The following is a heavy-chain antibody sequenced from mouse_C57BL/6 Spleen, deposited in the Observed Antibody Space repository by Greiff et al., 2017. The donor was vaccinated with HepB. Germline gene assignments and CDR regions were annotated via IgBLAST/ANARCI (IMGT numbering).Heavy chain of an antibody. CDR1: GYTFTSYT. CDR3: ARTHYSTYYFDY. D-gene: IGHD2-5*01. CDR2: INPSSGYT. V-gene: IGHV1-4*01. J-gene: IGHJ2*01. Sequence: VQRVESGAELARPGASVKMSCKASGYTFTSYTMHWVKQRPGQGLEWIGYINPSSGYTKYNQKFKDKATLTADKSSSTAYMQLSSLTSEDSAVYYCARTHYSTYYFDYWGQGTTLTVSS.